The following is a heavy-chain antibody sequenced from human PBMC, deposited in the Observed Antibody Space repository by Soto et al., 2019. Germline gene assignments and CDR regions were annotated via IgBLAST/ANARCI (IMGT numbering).Heavy chain of an antibody. CDR3: AREGRGKKAGYNGLVSLGY. CDR2: IIPIFNST. Sequence: QVQLVQSGAEVKTPGSSLKVSCKVSGSRFSNYVISWVRQAPGHGLEWLGRIIPIFNSTKYAQNFQGRVTMTADKSTSTASLELSSLRSDDTAVYDCAREGRGKKAGYNGLVSLGYWGQGTLVTVSS. CDR1: GSRFSNYV. V-gene: IGHV1-69*06. J-gene: IGHJ4*02. D-gene: IGHD2-2*02.